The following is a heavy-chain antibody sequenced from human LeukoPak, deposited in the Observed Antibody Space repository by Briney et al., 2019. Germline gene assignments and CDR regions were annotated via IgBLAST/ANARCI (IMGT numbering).Heavy chain of an antibody. CDR3: ASLPIPGYCSGGSCYSVMVLRDY. CDR1: GGSISSSSYY. D-gene: IGHD2-15*01. V-gene: IGHV4-39*01. J-gene: IGHJ4*02. Sequence: SETLSLTCTVSGGSISSSSYYWGWIRQPPGKGLEWIGNIYYSGSTYYNPSLKSRFTISVDTSKNQFSLKLSSVTAADTAVYYCASLPIPGYCSGGSCYSVMVLRDYWGQGTLVTVSS. CDR2: IYYSGST.